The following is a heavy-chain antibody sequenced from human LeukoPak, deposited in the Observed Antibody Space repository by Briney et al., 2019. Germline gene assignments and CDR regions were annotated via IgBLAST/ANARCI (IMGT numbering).Heavy chain of an antibody. CDR2: IYYSGST. CDR3: ARIPYSSGWYIWYFDL. J-gene: IGHJ2*01. D-gene: IGHD6-19*01. V-gene: IGHV4-61*01. CDR1: GGSVSSGSYY. Sequence: SETLSLTCTVSGGSVSSGSYYWSWIRPPPGKGLEWIGYIYYSGSTNYNPSLKSRVTISVDTSKNQFSLKLSSVTAADTAVYYCARIPYSSGWYIWYFDLWGRGTLVTVSS.